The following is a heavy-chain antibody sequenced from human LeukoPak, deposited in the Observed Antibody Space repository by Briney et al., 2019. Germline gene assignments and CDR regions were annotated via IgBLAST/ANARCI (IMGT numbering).Heavy chain of an antibody. J-gene: IGHJ6*02. V-gene: IGHV3-30*02. CDR2: IRYDGSNK. CDR3: AKDRRLYYYGMDV. CDR1: GFTFRTYG. Sequence: GGSLRLSCAASGFTFRTYGMHWVRQAPGKGLEWVAFIRYDGSNKYYADSVKGRFTISRDNSKNTLYLQMNSLRAEDTAVYYCAKDRRLYYYGMDVWGQGTTVTVSS.